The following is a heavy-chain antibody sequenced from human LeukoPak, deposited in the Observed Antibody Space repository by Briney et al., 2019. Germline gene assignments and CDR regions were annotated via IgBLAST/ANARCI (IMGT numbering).Heavy chain of an antibody. D-gene: IGHD3-3*01. Sequence: SETLSLTCTVSGGSISSYYWSWIRQPPGKGLEWIGYIYYSGSTNYNPSLKSRVTISVDTSKNQFSLKLSSVTAADTAVYYCARHADGFWSGYYSPQGHGELFDYWGQGTLVTVSS. CDR2: IYYSGST. J-gene: IGHJ4*02. V-gene: IGHV4-59*08. CDR1: GGSISSYY. CDR3: ARHADGFWSGYYSPQGHGELFDY.